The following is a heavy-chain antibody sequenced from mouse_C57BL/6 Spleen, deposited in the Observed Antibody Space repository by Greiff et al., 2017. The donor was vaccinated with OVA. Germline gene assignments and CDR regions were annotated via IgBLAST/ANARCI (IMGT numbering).Heavy chain of an antibody. CDR3: ARRDLRSGFAY. Sequence: QVTLKESGPGLLQSSQTLSLTCSFSGFSLSTSGMGVSWLRQPSGKGLEWLAHIYWDDDKRYNPSLKSRLTISKDTSRNQVFLKITSVDTADTATYYCARRDLRSGFAYWGQGTLVTVSA. V-gene: IGHV8-12*01. D-gene: IGHD1-1*01. J-gene: IGHJ3*01. CDR2: IYWDDDK. CDR1: GFSLSTSGMG.